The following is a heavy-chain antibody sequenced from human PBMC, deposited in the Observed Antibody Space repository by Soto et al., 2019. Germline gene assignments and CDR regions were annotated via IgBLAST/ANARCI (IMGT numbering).Heavy chain of an antibody. Sequence: EVPLVESGGGLVQPGGSLRLSCAVSGFSVSSTFMNWVRQATGKGLEWVAVIHSGGNTFYGDSVKGRFTISRDNSKNMVYLQMTSLRGDDTAVYFCARALVTTPPRTFDYWGQGTLVTVSS. D-gene: IGHD2-21*02. CDR3: ARALVTTPPRTFDY. J-gene: IGHJ4*02. CDR2: IHSGGNT. V-gene: IGHV3-66*01. CDR1: GFSVSSTF.